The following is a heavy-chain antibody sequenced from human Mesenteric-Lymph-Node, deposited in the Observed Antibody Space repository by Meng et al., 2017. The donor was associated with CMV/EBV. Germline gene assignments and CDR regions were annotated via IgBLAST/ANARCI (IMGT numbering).Heavy chain of an antibody. V-gene: IGHV3-9*01. CDR2: ISWNSDNI. J-gene: IGHJ4*02. D-gene: IGHD2-2*01. Sequence: SLKISCAASGFTFDDYAMHWVRQAPGKGLEWVSGISWNSDNIAYADSVKGRFTVSRDNAKNTLYLQMNSLRAEDTAVYYCARPYCSSTRCPLDYWGQGALVTVSS. CDR3: ARPYCSSTRCPLDY. CDR1: GFTFDDYA.